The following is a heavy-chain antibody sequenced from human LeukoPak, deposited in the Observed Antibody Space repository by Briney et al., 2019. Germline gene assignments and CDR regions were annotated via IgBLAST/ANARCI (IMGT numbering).Heavy chain of an antibody. Sequence: GGSLRLSCAASGFRFSNYGMHWVRQAPGKGLEWVAVVWYDGSKEFYVDSVKGRFTGFRDNSKNTLYLQMNSLRAEDTAVYYCARDLVDCSGTSCYTVAGEYWGRGTLVTVSS. CDR3: ARDLVDCSGTSCYTVAGEY. D-gene: IGHD2-2*02. V-gene: IGHV3-33*01. CDR2: VWYDGSKE. CDR1: GFRFSNYG. J-gene: IGHJ4*02.